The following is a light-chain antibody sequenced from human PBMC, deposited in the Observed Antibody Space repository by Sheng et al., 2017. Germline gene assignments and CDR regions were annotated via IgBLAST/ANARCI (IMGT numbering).Light chain of an antibody. Sequence: QSALTQPASVSGSPGQSITISCTGTSSDVGSYNLVSWYQQHPGKAPKLMIYEVSKRPSGVSNRFSGSKSGNMASLTISGLQAEDEADYYCCSYAGSSTSWVFGRRDQAGPS. J-gene: IGLJ3*02. V-gene: IGLV2-23*02. CDR3: CSYAGSSTSWV. CDR2: EVS. CDR1: SSDVGSYNL.